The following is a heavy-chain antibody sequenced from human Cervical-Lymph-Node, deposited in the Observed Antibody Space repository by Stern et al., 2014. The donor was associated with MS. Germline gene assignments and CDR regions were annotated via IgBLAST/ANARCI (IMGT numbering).Heavy chain of an antibody. CDR3: ARSQDPGSGYDFDY. CDR1: GFSLSTSGMR. Sequence: QITLKESGPALVKPTQTLTLTCTFSGFSLSTSGMRVGWIRQPPGKALEWLARIDLGGDKFYRTSLKTRLTISKDTSKNQVVLTMTNMDPVDTATYYCARSQDPGSGYDFDYWGQGTLVTVSS. V-gene: IGHV2-70*04. J-gene: IGHJ4*02. CDR2: IDLGGDK. D-gene: IGHD5-12*01.